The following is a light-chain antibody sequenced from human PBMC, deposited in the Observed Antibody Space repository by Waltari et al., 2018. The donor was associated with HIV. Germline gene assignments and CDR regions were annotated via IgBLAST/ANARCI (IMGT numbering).Light chain of an antibody. V-gene: IGLV9-49*01. Sequence: QPVLTQPPSASASLGASVTLTCTLNSDYSNYQVDWYQQKPGKGLRFVMRVGTGEIVVAKGHGSPDRFSVVVSGLTRYLTIKKIQEEDESDYYCGADHGSGSNFFYVFGTGTKVTVL. CDR2: VGTGEIVV. CDR1: SDYSNYQ. CDR3: GADHGSGSNFFYV. J-gene: IGLJ1*01.